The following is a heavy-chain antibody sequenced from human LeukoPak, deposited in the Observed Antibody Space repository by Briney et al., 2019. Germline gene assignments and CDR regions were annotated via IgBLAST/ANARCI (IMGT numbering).Heavy chain of an antibody. D-gene: IGHD6-13*01. V-gene: IGHV1-69*13. Sequence: SVKVSCKASGGTFSSYAISWVRQAPGQGLEWMGGIIPIFGTANYAQKFQGRVTITADESTSTAYMELSSLRSEDTAVYYCARYSSKDDAFDIWGQGTMVTVSS. CDR1: GGTFSSYA. CDR3: ARYSSKDDAFDI. CDR2: IIPIFGTA. J-gene: IGHJ3*02.